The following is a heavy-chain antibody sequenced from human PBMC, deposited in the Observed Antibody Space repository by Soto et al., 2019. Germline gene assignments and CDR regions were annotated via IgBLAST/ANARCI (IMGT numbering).Heavy chain of an antibody. D-gene: IGHD1-26*01. CDR2: IYWDDDK. CDR1: GFSFSTSGMG. Sequence: QITLKESGPTVVKRTQTLTLTCTFSGFSFSTSGMGVGWIRQPPGKALEWLALIYWDDDKRYSPSLKSRLTNSEHTPKTHEALTRPNMHTADTARSSRALLWDFAHGSTRYHWGQGTLVIVS. J-gene: IGHJ5*02. CDR3: ALLWDFAHGSTRYH. V-gene: IGHV2-5*02.